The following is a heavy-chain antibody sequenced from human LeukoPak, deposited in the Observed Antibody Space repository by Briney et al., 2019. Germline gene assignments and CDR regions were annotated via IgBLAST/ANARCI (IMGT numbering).Heavy chain of an antibody. CDR3: AKVYGDYVLRWFDP. CDR1: GFTFSNYW. J-gene: IGHJ5*02. V-gene: IGHV3-7*03. Sequence: GGSLRLSCAPSGFTFSNYWMSWVRQAPGKGLEWVAHINKDGSEIYYVDSVKGRFTISRDNSKNTLYLQMNSLRAEDTAVYYCAKVYGDYVLRWFDPWGQGTLVTVSS. CDR2: INKDGSEI. D-gene: IGHD4-17*01.